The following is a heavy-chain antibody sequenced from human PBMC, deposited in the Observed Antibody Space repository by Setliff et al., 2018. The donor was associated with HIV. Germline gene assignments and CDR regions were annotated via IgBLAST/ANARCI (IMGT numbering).Heavy chain of an antibody. V-gene: IGHV1-69*13. CDR1: GGTFRGFG. CDR2: IIPIFGTP. D-gene: IGHD2-15*01. Sequence: GASVKVSCKASGGTFRGFGISWVVQAPGQGLEWMGQIIPIFGTPRYAQKFQGRVTITADESTSTVYMELSSLRSEDTAVYYCARGAVDDDYFEYWGQGTLVTVSS. J-gene: IGHJ4*02. CDR3: ARGAVDDDYFEY.